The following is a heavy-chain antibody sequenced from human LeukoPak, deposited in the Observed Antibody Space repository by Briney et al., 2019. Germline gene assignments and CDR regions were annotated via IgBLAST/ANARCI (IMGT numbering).Heavy chain of an antibody. V-gene: IGHV2-5*01. CDR1: GVSLSTRGVG. CDR2: IYWNDDK. J-gene: IGHJ3*02. CDR3: ALIVGATGAFDI. Sequence: SSPALVNPTQTLTLTCTFSGVSLSTRGVGGGWIRQPPRKCLERLALIYWNDDKRYSTSLKSRLTITEDTSKNQVVLTMTNMDPVDTATYYCALIVGATGAFDIWGQGTMVTVSS. D-gene: IGHD1-26*01.